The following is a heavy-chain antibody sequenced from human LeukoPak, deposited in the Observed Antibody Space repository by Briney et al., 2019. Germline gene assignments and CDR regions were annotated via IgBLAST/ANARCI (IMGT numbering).Heavy chain of an antibody. Sequence: TGGSLRLSCAASGFTFSYYWMHWVRHAPGKGLVWVSRSNSDGSSTSYADSVKGRFTISRDNSKNTLSLQMNSLRAEDTAVYFCAKVNWNYVAYYYYGMDVWGQGTTVTVSS. J-gene: IGHJ6*02. CDR1: GFTFSYYW. CDR2: SNSDGSST. CDR3: AKVNWNYVAYYYYGMDV. D-gene: IGHD1-7*01. V-gene: IGHV3-74*01.